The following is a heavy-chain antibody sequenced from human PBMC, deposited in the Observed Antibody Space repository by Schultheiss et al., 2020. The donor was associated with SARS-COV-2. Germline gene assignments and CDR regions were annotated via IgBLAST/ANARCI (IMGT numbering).Heavy chain of an antibody. CDR1: GGSFSGYY. D-gene: IGHD6-13*01. CDR3: ARVAAPVYYYYMDV. V-gene: IGHV4-34*01. Sequence: SETLSLTCAVSGGSFSGYYWSWIRQPPGKGLEWIGEINYSGNTNYNPSLKSRVTISVDTSKNQFSLKLSSVTAADTAVYYCARVAAPVYYYYMDVWGKGTTVTVS. J-gene: IGHJ6*03. CDR2: INYSGNT.